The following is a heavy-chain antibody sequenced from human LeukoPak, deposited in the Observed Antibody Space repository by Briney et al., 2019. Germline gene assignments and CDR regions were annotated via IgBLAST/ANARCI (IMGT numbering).Heavy chain of an antibody. J-gene: IGHJ4*02. Sequence: PGGSLRLSCAVSGFTFNDYAMNWVRQAPGKGLDWVSFISGDGGSTYYAHSVKGRFNISRDNSKNSLSLQLNSLRLGDTALYYCATDCSGNRCYSLWGQGTLVTVSS. V-gene: IGHV3-43*02. CDR2: ISGDGGST. CDR3: ATDCSGNRCYSL. D-gene: IGHD2-15*01. CDR1: GFTFNDYA.